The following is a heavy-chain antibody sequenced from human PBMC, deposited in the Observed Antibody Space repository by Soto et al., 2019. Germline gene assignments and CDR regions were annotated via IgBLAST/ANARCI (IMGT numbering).Heavy chain of an antibody. D-gene: IGHD3-22*01. CDR1: AFTFSSYD. J-gene: IGHJ4*02. V-gene: IGHV3-30*14. CDR3: VKGEYYYDSSGYYPFDY. Sequence: GGSLRLSCAASAFTFSSYDMHWVRQAPGKGLEWVAVISYDGSNKYYADSVKGRFTISRDNSKNTQYLQMSSLRADDTAVYYCVKGEYYYDSSGYYPFDYWGQGTLVTVSS. CDR2: ISYDGSNK.